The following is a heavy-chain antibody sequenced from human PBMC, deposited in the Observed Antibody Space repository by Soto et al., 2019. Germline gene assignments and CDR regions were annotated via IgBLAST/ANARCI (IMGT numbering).Heavy chain of an antibody. CDR1: GGSISSGGYY. V-gene: IGHV4-31*03. CDR2: IYYSGCT. J-gene: IGHJ4*02. CDR3: ARGYDSCGYRGYYFDY. D-gene: IGHD3-22*01. Sequence: QVQLQESGPGLVKPSQTLSLTCTVSGGSISSGGYYWSWIRQHPGKGLEWLGYIYYSGCTYYNPILKSRVTISVVMSKSQFSLKLRSVTAADTAVYYYARGYDSCGYRGYYFDYWVQGTLVTVSS.